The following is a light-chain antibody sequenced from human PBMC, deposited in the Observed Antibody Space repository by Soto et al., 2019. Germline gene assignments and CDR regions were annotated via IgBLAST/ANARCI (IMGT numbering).Light chain of an antibody. CDR2: GIS. V-gene: IGKV3-20*01. CDR1: QSVTSNY. J-gene: IGKJ1*01. Sequence: EVVMTQSPATLSVSPGEGATLSCRASQSVTSNYLAWYQQKPGQAPRLLIYGISTRATGVPDRFSGSGSGTDFTLTISRLEPEDFAVYYCQQYTDWPLTLGQGTKVDIK. CDR3: QQYTDWPLT.